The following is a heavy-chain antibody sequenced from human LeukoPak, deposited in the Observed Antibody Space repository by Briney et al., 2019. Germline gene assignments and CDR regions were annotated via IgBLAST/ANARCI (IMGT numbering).Heavy chain of an antibody. CDR3: ARTRYSSSTSCNIFDY. Sequence: SGPALVKPTQTLTLTCTFSGFSLSTSRMRVSWIRQPPGKALEWLARIDWDDDKFYSTSLKTRLTISKDTSKNQVVLTMTNMDPVDTATYYCARTRYSSSTSCNIFDYWGQGTLVTVSS. V-gene: IGHV2-70*04. CDR2: IDWDDDK. CDR1: GFSLSTSRMR. D-gene: IGHD2-2*02. J-gene: IGHJ4*02.